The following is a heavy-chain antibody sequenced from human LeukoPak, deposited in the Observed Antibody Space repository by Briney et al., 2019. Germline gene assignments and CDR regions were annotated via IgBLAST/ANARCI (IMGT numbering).Heavy chain of an antibody. CDR2: IIPIFGTA. D-gene: IGHD5-18*01. CDR1: GGTFSSYA. J-gene: IGHJ6*03. CDR3: AGGYSLIVAPFPDYYYYMDV. Sequence: ASVKVSCKASGGTFSSYAISWVRQAPGQGLEWMGGIIPIFGTANYAQKFQGRVTITADESTSTAYMELSSLRSEDTAVYYCAGGYSLIVAPFPDYYYYMDVWGKGTTVTVSS. V-gene: IGHV1-69*13.